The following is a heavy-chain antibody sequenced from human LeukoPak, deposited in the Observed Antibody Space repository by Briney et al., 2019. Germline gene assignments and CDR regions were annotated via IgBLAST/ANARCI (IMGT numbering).Heavy chain of an antibody. Sequence: GGSLRLSCAASGVTLSSYAMSWARQAPGKGLEWVSGISSSGSGGNTYYADSVKGRFTISRDNSKNTLYLQMNSLRAEDTAVYYCAKDGAEYYDSSGLYWGQGTLVTVSS. CDR1: GVTLSSYA. CDR3: AKDGAEYYDSSGLY. D-gene: IGHD3-22*01. CDR2: ISSSGSGGNT. V-gene: IGHV3-23*01. J-gene: IGHJ4*02.